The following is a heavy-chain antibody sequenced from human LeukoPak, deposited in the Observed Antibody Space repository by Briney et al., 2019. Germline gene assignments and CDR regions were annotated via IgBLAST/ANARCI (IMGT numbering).Heavy chain of an antibody. CDR1: GGSISSGGYY. V-gene: IGHV4-31*03. CDR2: IYYSGST. CDR3: ARWPHASYYYYGMDV. J-gene: IGHJ6*02. Sequence: SETLSLTCTVSGGSISSGGYYWSWIRQHPGKGLEWFGYIYYSGSTYYNPSLKSRVTISVDTSKNQFSLKLSSVTAADTAVYYCARWPHASYYYYGMDVWGQGTTVTVSS.